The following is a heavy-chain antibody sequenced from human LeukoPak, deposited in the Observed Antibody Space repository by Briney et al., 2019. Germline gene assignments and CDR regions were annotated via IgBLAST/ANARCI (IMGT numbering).Heavy chain of an antibody. V-gene: IGHV3-21*01. CDR2: ISSSGTYK. D-gene: IGHD1-26*01. J-gene: IGHJ4*02. Sequence: GGSLRLSCAVSGFTFSSYSMSWVRQAPGKGLEWVSSISSSGTYKYYADSVKGRFTISRDNAKNSLYLQMNSLRAEDTAVYYCVRVTLGGSDYWGQGTLVTVSS. CDR3: VRVTLGGSDY. CDR1: GFTFSSYS.